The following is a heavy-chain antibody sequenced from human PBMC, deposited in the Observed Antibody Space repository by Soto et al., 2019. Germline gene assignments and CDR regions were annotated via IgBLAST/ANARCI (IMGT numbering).Heavy chain of an antibody. Sequence: PSETLSLTCAVSGGSISSSNWWSWVRQPPGKGLEWIGEIYHSGSTNYNPSLKSRVTISVDKSKNQFSLKLSPVTAADTAVYSCARDLYSYDSSGQTGGFDYWGQGTLVT. J-gene: IGHJ4*02. V-gene: IGHV4-4*02. D-gene: IGHD3-22*01. CDR1: GGSISSSNW. CDR3: ARDLYSYDSSGQTGGFDY. CDR2: IYHSGST.